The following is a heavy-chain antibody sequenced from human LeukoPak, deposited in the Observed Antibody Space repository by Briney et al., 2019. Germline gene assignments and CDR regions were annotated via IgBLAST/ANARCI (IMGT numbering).Heavy chain of an antibody. D-gene: IGHD6-13*01. Sequence: ASVKVSCKASGYTFTGYYMHWVRQAPGQGLEWMGWINPNSGGTNYAQKFQGRVTMTRDTSISTAYMELCRLRSDDTAVYYCASSVEYSSSSFDYWGQGTLVTVSS. CDR1: GYTFTGYY. CDR2: INPNSGGT. J-gene: IGHJ4*02. V-gene: IGHV1-2*02. CDR3: ASSVEYSSSSFDY.